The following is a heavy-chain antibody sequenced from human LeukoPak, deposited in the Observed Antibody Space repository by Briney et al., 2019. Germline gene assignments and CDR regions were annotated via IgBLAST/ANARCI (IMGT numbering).Heavy chain of an antibody. CDR1: GGSFGGYY. J-gene: IGHJ4*02. D-gene: IGHD1-26*01. V-gene: IGHV4-34*01. CDR2: INHSGST. Sequence: SETLSLTCAVYGGSFGGYYWSWIRQPPGKGLEWIGEINHSGSTNYNPSLKSRVTMSVDTSKNQFSLKLSSVTAADTAVYYCARGGPIVGADFDYWGQGTLVTVSS. CDR3: ARGGPIVGADFDY.